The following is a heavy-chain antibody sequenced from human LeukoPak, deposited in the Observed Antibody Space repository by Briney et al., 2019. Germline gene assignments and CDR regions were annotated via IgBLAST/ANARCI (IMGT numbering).Heavy chain of an antibody. CDR1: GYTFTGYY. Sequence: ASVKVSCKASGYTFTGYYMHRVRQAPGQGLEWMAWINPKSGGTDYAQKFQGRVTLTRDTSINTAYMELSRLISDDTAVYYCVRGGYSSGSGDYWGQGALVTVSS. D-gene: IGHD3-10*01. CDR3: VRGGYSSGSGDY. V-gene: IGHV1-2*02. CDR2: INPKSGGT. J-gene: IGHJ4*02.